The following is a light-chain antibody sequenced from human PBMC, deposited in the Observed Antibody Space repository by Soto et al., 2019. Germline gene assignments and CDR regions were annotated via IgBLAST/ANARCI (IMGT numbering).Light chain of an antibody. V-gene: IGLV7-43*01. CDR3: LLYYDSARV. CDR2: DTY. CDR1: TGAVSSDYY. Sequence: QTVVTQEPSLTVSPGGTVTLTCASSTGAVSSDYYANWLQQRPGQAPRSLIFDTYNRHSWTPARFSSSLFGGKATLTLTGVQPEDESKYSCLLYYDSARVFGGGTQLTVL. J-gene: IGLJ7*01.